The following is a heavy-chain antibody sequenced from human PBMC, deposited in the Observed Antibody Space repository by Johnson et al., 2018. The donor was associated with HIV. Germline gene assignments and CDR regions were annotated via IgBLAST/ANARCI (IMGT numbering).Heavy chain of an antibody. CDR2: INWNGGST. Sequence: VQLVESGGGVVQPGRSLRLSCAASGFTFSSYGMHWVRQAPGKGLEWVSGINWNGGSTGYADSVKGRFTISRDNAKNSLYLQMNSLRAEETSLYDCAREHCGGGDCSNDAVDSCGQGTMVTVSS. CDR3: AREHCGGGDCSNDAVDS. J-gene: IGHJ3*02. V-gene: IGHV3-20*01. CDR1: GFTFSSYG. D-gene: IGHD2-21*02.